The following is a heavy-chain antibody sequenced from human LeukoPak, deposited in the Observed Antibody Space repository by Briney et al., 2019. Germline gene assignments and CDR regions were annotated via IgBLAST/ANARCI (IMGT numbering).Heavy chain of an antibody. V-gene: IGHV3-23*01. CDR1: GFTFTNYA. CDR2: ISASGVMT. Sequence: GGSLRLSCAASGFTFTNYAMTWVRQAPGKGLEWVSSISASGVMTYYADSVKGRFTVSRDNSKNSLYLQMNSLRAEDTAVYYCARDFYGSGSRAYYYYMDVWGKGTTVTISS. D-gene: IGHD3-10*01. J-gene: IGHJ6*03. CDR3: ARDFYGSGSRAYYYYMDV.